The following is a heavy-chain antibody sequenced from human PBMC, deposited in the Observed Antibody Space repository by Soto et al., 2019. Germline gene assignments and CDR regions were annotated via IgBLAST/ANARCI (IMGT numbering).Heavy chain of an antibody. D-gene: IGHD5-12*01. CDR2: INSDGSTR. CDR1: GFSFNNYW. Sequence: EVQLVESGGGLVQPGGSLRLSCAASGFSFNNYWMFWVRQPPGKGLVWVSHINSDGSTRTYADSVKGRFTISRDNAKNTLNLQMNSLGAEDTALYYCVGVRRDGYNYWGQGTRVIVSS. J-gene: IGHJ1*01. CDR3: VGVRRDGYNY. V-gene: IGHV3-74*01.